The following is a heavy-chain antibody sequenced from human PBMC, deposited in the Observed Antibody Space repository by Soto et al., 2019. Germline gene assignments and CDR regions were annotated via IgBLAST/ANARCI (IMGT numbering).Heavy chain of an antibody. Sequence: ETLSLTCTVSGGSVSSGSYYWSWIRQPPGKGLEWIGYIYYSGSTNYNPSLKSRVTISVDTSKNQFSLKLSSVTAADTAVYYCARGGGQLWLLYVFDYWGQGTLVTVSS. CDR2: IYYSGST. D-gene: IGHD5-18*01. J-gene: IGHJ4*02. CDR1: GGSVSSGSYY. CDR3: ARGGGQLWLLYVFDY. V-gene: IGHV4-61*01.